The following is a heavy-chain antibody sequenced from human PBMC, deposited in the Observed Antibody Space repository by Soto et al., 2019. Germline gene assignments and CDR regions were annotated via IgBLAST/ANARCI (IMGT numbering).Heavy chain of an antibody. CDR2: ITISGNYI. J-gene: IGHJ5*02. D-gene: IGHD2-8*01. V-gene: IGHV3-21*01. CDR3: AKVGVLRTNFRWFDL. Sequence: SVILSCAASGFAFQTYTMEWLRQPPGKGLEWVSSITISGNYIYYADSVKGRFTISRDNGRNSVYLQMDSLRAEDTAVYYCAKVGVLRTNFRWFDLWGQGTLVTVSS. CDR1: GFAFQTYT.